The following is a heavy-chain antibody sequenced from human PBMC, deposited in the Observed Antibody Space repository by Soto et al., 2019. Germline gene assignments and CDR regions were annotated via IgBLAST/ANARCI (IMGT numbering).Heavy chain of an antibody. D-gene: IGHD5-12*01. CDR1: GSTFSTSA. CDR2: IMPVFPTP. Sequence: VQLEQSGPEVKKPGSSVKVSCKASGSTFSTSALSWVRQAPGQGLEWMGGIMPVFPTPDYAQKFQGRVTITADESTSTAYMELGGLTSDGTGVYYCARDKDRLQLGGNYYYILDVWGQGTAVTVSS. J-gene: IGHJ6*02. V-gene: IGHV1-69*12. CDR3: ARDKDRLQLGGNYYYILDV.